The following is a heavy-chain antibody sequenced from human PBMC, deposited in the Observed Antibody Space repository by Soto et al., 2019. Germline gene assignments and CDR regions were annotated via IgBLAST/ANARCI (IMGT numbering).Heavy chain of an antibody. CDR1: GVTFSSYS. CDR2: ISSSSSYI. CDR3: ARDLRRDGYDYDYFDY. D-gene: IGHD5-12*01. J-gene: IGHJ4*02. V-gene: IGHV3-21*01. Sequence: GGFLRLSCAASGVTFSSYSMNWVRQAPGKGLEWVSSISSSSSYIYYADSVKGRFTISRDNAKNSLYLQMNSLRAEDTAVYYCARDLRRDGYDYDYFDYWGQGTLVTVSS.